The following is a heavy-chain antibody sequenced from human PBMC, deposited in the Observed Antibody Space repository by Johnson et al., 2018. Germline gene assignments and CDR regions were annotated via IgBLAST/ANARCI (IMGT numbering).Heavy chain of an antibody. V-gene: IGHV3-30*04. Sequence: QVQLVESGGGVVQPGRSLRLSCAASGFTFRSYALHWVRQAPGKGLEGLAVISFDGSTQDYADPVGGRFSISRDNSKNILSLQMNSLRPEDTAVYYCAKIQTTGFSLDAFHIWVQGTLVTVSS. CDR3: AKIQTTGFSLDAFHI. D-gene: IGHD1-1*01. J-gene: IGHJ3*02. CDR2: ISFDGSTQ. CDR1: GFTFRSYA.